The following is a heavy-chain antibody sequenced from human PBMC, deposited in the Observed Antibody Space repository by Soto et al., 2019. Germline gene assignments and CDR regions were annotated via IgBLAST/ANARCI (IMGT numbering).Heavy chain of an antibody. D-gene: IGHD5-12*01. J-gene: IGHJ6*03. CDR2: IWYDGSNK. Sequence: GGSLRLSCAASGFTFSSYGMHWVRQAPGKGLEWVAVIWYDGSNKYYADSVKGRFTISRDNSKNTLYLQMNSLRAEDTAVYYCARDFYSGYDKGAPDYYYYYYMDVWGKGTTVTVSS. CDR3: ARDFYSGYDKGAPDYYYYYYMDV. CDR1: GFTFSSYG. V-gene: IGHV3-33*01.